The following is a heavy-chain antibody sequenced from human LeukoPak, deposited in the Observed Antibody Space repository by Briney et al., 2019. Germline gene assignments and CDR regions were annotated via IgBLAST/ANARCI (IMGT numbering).Heavy chain of an antibody. V-gene: IGHV3-23*01. J-gene: IGHJ4*02. CDR3: AKDYGVVVAATPSDY. CDR1: GFTFSSYA. D-gene: IGHD2-15*01. Sequence: PGGSLRLSCAASGFTFSSYAMSWVRQAPGKGLEWVSAISGSGGSTYYADSVKGRFTISRDNSKNTLYLQMNSLRAEDTAVYYCAKDYGVVVAATPSDYWGQGTLVTVSS. CDR2: ISGSGGST.